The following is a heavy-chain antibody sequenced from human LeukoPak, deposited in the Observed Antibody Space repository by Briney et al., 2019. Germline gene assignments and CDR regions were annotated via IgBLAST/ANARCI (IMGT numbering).Heavy chain of an antibody. CDR3: AKEMGVAAGVPYYFDY. J-gene: IGHJ4*02. D-gene: IGHD6-13*01. CDR1: GFTFSSYG. CDR2: ISGSGDRT. Sequence: GGSLRLSCAASGFTFSSYGMSWVRQAPGKGLEWVSAISGSGDRTYYADSVKGRFTISRDNSKNTLYLQMNSLRAEDTAVYYCAKEMGVAAGVPYYFDYWGQGTLVTVSS. V-gene: IGHV3-23*01.